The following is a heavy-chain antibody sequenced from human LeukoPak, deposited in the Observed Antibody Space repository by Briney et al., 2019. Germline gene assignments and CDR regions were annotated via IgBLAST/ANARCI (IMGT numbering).Heavy chain of an antibody. V-gene: IGHV7-4-1*02. CDR2: INTNTGNP. J-gene: IGHJ6*04. CDR3: AKNQLWFGGKMDV. CDR1: GYTITTYA. D-gene: IGHD3-10*01. Sequence: GASVKVSCKASGYTITTYAMNWVRQAPGQGLEWMGWINTNTGNPTYAHAFTGRFVFSLDTSVSTAYLQISSLKAEDTAVYYCAKNQLWFGGKMDVWGKGTTVTVSS.